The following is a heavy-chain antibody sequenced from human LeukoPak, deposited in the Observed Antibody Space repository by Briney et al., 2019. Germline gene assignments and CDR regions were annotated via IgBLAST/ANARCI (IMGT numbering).Heavy chain of an antibody. D-gene: IGHD3-3*01. CDR1: GFTFSSYA. Sequence: PGGSLRLSCAASGFTFSSYAMSWVRQAPGRGLVCVSAISGSGGSSCYADSVKGGFTISRDNSKSTLYLQMNSLRAEDTAVYYCAKAENYDFWSGYAIYYYYMDVWGKGTTVTVSS. V-gene: IGHV3-23*01. J-gene: IGHJ6*03. CDR3: AKAENYDFWSGYAIYYYYMDV. CDR2: ISGSGGSS.